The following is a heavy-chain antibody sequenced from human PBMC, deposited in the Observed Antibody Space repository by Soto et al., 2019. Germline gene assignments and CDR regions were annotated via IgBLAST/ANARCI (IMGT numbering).Heavy chain of an antibody. Sequence: SETLSLTCTVSGASINSDDYYWSWIRQPPGKGLEWIGYISHSGNTYYSPSLQSRVAISVDTSRNQFPLRLNSVTAADTAVYYCARASTVTTGAKFDSWGQGALVTVSS. CDR2: ISHSGNT. CDR1: GASINSDDYY. J-gene: IGHJ4*02. V-gene: IGHV4-30-4*01. D-gene: IGHD4-17*01. CDR3: ARASTVTTGAKFDS.